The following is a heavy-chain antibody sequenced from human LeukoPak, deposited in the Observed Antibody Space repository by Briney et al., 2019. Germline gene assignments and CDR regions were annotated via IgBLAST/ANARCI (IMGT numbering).Heavy chain of an antibody. V-gene: IGHV6-1*01. CDR2: TYYRSRWYN. Sequence: SQTLSLTCAISGDSVSSNSAAWDWIRQSPSRVLEWLGRTYYRSRWYNGYAISVKSRITFNPDTSKNQFSLQLNSVTPEDTAVYYCARFLGIGSQRYYFDSWGQGTLVTVSS. CDR3: ARFLGIGSQRYYFDS. CDR1: GDSVSSNSAA. D-gene: IGHD6-19*01. J-gene: IGHJ4*02.